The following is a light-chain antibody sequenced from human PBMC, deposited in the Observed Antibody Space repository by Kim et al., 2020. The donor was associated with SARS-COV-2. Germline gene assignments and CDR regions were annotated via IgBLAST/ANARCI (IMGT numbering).Light chain of an antibody. CDR3: HQLSSHPFT. CDR1: QGIATY. J-gene: IGKJ4*01. Sequence: SLVDRVTITCRASQGIATYLAGYQQRPGRAPNLLIYAASTFQRGIPSRFTASGSGTEFALTISSLQPDDFATYYCHQLSSHPFTFGGGTKVDIK. CDR2: AAS. V-gene: IGKV1-9*01.